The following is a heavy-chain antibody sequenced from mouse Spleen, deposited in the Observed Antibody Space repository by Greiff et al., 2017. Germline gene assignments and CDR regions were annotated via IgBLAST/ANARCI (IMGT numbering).Heavy chain of an antibody. V-gene: IGHV1-50*01. CDR3: ARRGSPYAMDY. D-gene: IGHD6-5*01. J-gene: IGHJ2*01. CDR2: IDPSDSYT. Sequence: QVQLQQPGAELVKPGASVKLSCKASGYTFTSYWMQWVKQRPGQGLEWIGEIDPSDSYTNYNQKFKGKATLTVDTSSSTAYMQLSSLTSEDSAVYYCARRGSPYAMDYWGQGTTLTVSS. CDR1: GYTFTSYW.